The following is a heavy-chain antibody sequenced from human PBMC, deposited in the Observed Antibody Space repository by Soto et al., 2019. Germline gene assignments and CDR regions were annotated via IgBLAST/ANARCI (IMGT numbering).Heavy chain of an antibody. V-gene: IGHV1-18*01. J-gene: IGHJ5*02. CDR1: GYTFASYG. CDR3: ARAVSWADKAMLGSWFDT. CDR2: ISAYNGNT. D-gene: IGHD5-18*01. Sequence: ASVKVSCKASGYTFASYGISWVRQAPGQGLEWMGWISAYNGNTNYAQKLQGRVTMTTDTSTSTAYMELRSLRSDDTAVYYCARAVSWADKAMLGSWFDTWGQGTLVTVSS.